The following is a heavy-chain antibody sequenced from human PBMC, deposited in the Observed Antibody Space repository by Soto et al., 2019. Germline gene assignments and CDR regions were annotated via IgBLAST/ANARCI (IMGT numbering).Heavy chain of an antibody. D-gene: IGHD6-13*01. CDR1: GYTFTSYA. CDR2: INAGNGNT. Sequence: QVQLVQSGAEVKKPGASVKVSCKASGYTFTSYAMHWVRQAPGQRLEWMGWINAGNGNTKYSQKFQGRVTITRDTSASTAYMELSSLRSEDTAVYYCARDPGASGCSSSWYWWFDPWGQGTLVTVSS. V-gene: IGHV1-3*01. J-gene: IGHJ5*02. CDR3: ARDPGASGCSSSWYWWFDP.